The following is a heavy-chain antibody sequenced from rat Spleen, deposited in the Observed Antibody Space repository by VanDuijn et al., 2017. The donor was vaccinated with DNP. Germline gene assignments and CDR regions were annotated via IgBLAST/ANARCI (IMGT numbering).Heavy chain of an antibody. D-gene: IGHD1-12*03. CDR1: GFSLTSYH. Sequence: QVQLKESGPGLVQPSQTLSLACTVSGFSLTSYHVHWVRQPSGKGLEWMGVIWTDGSTDYNSALKSRLSISWDTSKSQVFLKMNSPQTEDTAIYFCTRGSMMGIRGFAYWGQGTLVTVSS. V-gene: IGHV2-30*01. CDR2: IWTDGST. J-gene: IGHJ3*01. CDR3: TRGSMMGIRGFAY.